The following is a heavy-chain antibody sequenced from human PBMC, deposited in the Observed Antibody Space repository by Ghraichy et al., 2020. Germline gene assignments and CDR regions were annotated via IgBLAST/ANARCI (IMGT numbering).Heavy chain of an antibody. D-gene: IGHD2-2*01. CDR3: ARGVWSGIVVLPPAQYYYYMDV. V-gene: IGHV1-8*01. CDR2: MNPNSGNT. CDR1: GYTFTSYD. J-gene: IGHJ6*03. Sequence: ASVKVSCKASGYTFTSYDINWVRQATGQGLEWMGWMNPNSGNTGYAQKFQGRVTMTRNTSISTAYMELSSLRSEDTAVYYCARGVWSGIVVLPPAQYYYYMDVWGKGTTVTVSS.